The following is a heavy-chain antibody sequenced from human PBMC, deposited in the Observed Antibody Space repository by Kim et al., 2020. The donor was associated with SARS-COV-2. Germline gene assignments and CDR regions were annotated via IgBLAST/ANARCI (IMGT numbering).Heavy chain of an antibody. CDR2: INPNSGGT. CDR1: GYTFIGYY. J-gene: IGHJ6*02. Sequence: ASVKVSCKASGYTFIGYYMHWVRQAPGQGLEWMGRINPNSGGTNYAQKFQGRVTMTRDTSISTAYMELSRLKSDDTAVYYCARDLSGYQYYGMDVWGHGATVTVSS. V-gene: IGHV1-2*06. CDR3: ARDLSGYQYYGMDV.